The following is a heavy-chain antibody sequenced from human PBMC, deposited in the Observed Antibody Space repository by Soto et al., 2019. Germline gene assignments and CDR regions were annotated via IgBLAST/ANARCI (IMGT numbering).Heavy chain of an antibody. J-gene: IGHJ5*02. CDR3: ARDYDILTGYYTNWFDP. CDR1: GYTFTSYA. CDR2: INAGNGNT. V-gene: IGHV1-3*01. D-gene: IGHD3-9*01. Sequence: ASVKVSCKASGYTFTSYAMHWVRQAPGQRLEWMGWINAGNGNTKYSQKFQGRVTITRDTSASTAYMELSSLRSEDTAVYYCARDYDILTGYYTNWFDPWGQGILVTVSS.